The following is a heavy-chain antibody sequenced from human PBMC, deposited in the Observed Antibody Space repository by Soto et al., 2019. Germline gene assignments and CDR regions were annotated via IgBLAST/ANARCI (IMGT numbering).Heavy chain of an antibody. Sequence: GGSLRLSCAASGFTFIKAWMSWVRQAPGKGLEWVGRIKSKTDGGTTDYAAPVKGRFTISRDDSKNTLYLQMNSLKTEDTAVYYCTTDSPSHYCSGGSCYGFDYYYGMDVWGQGTTVTVSS. CDR1: GFTFIKAW. CDR3: TTDSPSHYCSGGSCYGFDYYYGMDV. J-gene: IGHJ6*02. V-gene: IGHV3-15*01. D-gene: IGHD2-15*01. CDR2: IKSKTDGGTT.